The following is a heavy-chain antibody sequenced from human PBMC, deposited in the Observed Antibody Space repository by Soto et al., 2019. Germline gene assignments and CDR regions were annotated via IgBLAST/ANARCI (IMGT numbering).Heavy chain of an antibody. CDR3: ARVDYSPPYYYGMDV. CDR1: GGSFSDYS. J-gene: IGHJ6*02. Sequence: SETLSLTCAVYGGSFSDYSWSWIRQPPGKGLEWIGEINHSGSTSYNPSLESRVTLSVDTSKNQFSLKLSSVTAADTAVYYCARVDYSPPYYYGMDVWGQGTTVTVSS. D-gene: IGHD4-4*01. V-gene: IGHV4-34*01. CDR2: INHSGST.